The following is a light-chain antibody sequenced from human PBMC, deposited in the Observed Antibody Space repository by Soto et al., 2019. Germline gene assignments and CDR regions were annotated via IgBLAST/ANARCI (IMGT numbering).Light chain of an antibody. CDR1: QTVSTY. V-gene: IGKV1-39*01. CDR2: AAS. Sequence: DILMTQSPSSLSASIGDRVTISCRTSQTVSTYLNWYQHKPGRGPTLLIYAASSLQSGVPSRFSGSGSGTDFTLTIGSLQPEDFATYYCQQYNNWPPLTFGGGTKVEIK. CDR3: QQYNNWPPLT. J-gene: IGKJ4*01.